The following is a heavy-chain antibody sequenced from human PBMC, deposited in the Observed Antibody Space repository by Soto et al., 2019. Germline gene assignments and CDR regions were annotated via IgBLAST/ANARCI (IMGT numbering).Heavy chain of an antibody. Sequence: LRLSCAASGFTFSSYWMHWVRQAPGKGLVWVSRINSDGSSTSYADSVKGRFTISRDNAKNTLYLQMNSLRAEDTAVYYCATTYSSGWSQGYWGQGTLVTVSS. J-gene: IGHJ4*02. D-gene: IGHD6-19*01. CDR1: GFTFSSYW. CDR3: ATTYSSGWSQGY. V-gene: IGHV3-74*01. CDR2: INSDGSST.